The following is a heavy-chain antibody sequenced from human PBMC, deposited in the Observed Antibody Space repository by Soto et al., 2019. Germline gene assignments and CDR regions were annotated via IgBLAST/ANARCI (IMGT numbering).Heavy chain of an antibody. CDR1: GGSISSYY. CDR3: ARGPRGYVYYHGMDV. V-gene: IGHV4-4*07. CDR2: IDTSGTT. Sequence: QVQVQESGPGLVKPSETLSLTCTVSGGSISSYYFSWIRQPAGKGLEWLGRIDTSGTTNYNPSLKSRVTMSVDASKSEFSLNLSSVTAADTAVYYCARGPRGYVYYHGMDVWGQGTTVTVSS. J-gene: IGHJ6*02. D-gene: IGHD3-10*01.